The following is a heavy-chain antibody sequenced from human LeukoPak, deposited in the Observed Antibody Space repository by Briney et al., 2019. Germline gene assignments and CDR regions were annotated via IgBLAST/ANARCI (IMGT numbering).Heavy chain of an antibody. J-gene: IGHJ4*02. CDR1: GYTFTSYA. Sequence: ASVKVSCKASGYTFTSYAMHWVRQAPGQRLEWMGWINAGNGNTKYSQEFQGRVTITRDTSASTAYMEPSSLRSEDMAVYYCARDRSRYCSGGSCYYFDYWGQGTLVTVSS. V-gene: IGHV1-3*03. CDR3: ARDRSRYCSGGSCYYFDY. D-gene: IGHD2-15*01. CDR2: INAGNGNT.